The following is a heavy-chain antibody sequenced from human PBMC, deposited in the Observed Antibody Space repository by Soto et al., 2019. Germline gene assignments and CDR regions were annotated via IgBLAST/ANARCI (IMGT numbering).Heavy chain of an antibody. Sequence: RQAPGKGLEWVSSISSSSSYIYYADSAKGRFTISRDNAKNSLYLQMNSLRAEDTAVYYCAREGDCSSTSCHRDYYYGMDVWGQGTTVTVSS. V-gene: IGHV3-21*01. CDR3: AREGDCSSTSCHRDYYYGMDV. J-gene: IGHJ6*02. CDR2: ISSSSSYI. D-gene: IGHD2-2*01.